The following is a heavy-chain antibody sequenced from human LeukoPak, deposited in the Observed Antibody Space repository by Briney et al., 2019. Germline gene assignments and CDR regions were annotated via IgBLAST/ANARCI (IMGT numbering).Heavy chain of an antibody. CDR3: AREDARRGRGVVTPGAEYFQH. CDR2: ISSSSSYI. Sequence: PSETLSLTCTVSGGSISSSSYYWGWIRQPPGKGLEWVSSISSSSSYIYYADSVKGRFTISRDNAKNSLYLQMNSLRAEDTAVYYCAREDARRGRGVVTPGAEYFQHWGQGTLVTVSS. J-gene: IGHJ1*01. V-gene: IGHV3-21*01. CDR1: GGSISSSS. D-gene: IGHD4-23*01.